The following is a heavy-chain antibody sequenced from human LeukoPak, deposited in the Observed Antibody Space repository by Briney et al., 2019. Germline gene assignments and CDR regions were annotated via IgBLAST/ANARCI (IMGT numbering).Heavy chain of an antibody. V-gene: IGHV1-8*02. Sequence: GASVKVSCKASGYTFTSYDINWVRQATGQGLEWMGWMNPNSDNTGYAQKFQGRVTMTRNTSISTAYMELSSLRSEDTAVYYCARGPIARYFDWLPSRGDYFDYWGQGTLVTVSS. D-gene: IGHD3-9*01. CDR1: GYTFTSYD. CDR3: ARGPIARYFDWLPSRGDYFDY. CDR2: MNPNSDNT. J-gene: IGHJ4*02.